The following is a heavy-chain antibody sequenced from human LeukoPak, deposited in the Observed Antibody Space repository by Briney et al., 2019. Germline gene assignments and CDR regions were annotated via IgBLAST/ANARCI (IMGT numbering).Heavy chain of an antibody. J-gene: IGHJ5*02. Sequence: GASVKVSCKASGYTFTSYYMHWVRQAPGQGLEWMGIINPSGGSTSYAQKFQGRVTMTRDMSTSTVYMELSSLRSEDTAVYYCALTGGSWYGGPIRYWFDPWGQGTLVTVSS. D-gene: IGHD6-13*01. V-gene: IGHV1-46*01. CDR3: ALTGGSWYGGPIRYWFDP. CDR1: GYTFTSYY. CDR2: INPSGGST.